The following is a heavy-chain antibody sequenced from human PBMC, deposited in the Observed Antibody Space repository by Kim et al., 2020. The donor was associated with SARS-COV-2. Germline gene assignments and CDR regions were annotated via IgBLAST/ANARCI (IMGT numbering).Heavy chain of an antibody. CDR3: PTPLCIVATFGV. V-gene: IGHV4-34*01. D-gene: IGHD5-12*01. CDR1: GGSFSGYS. CDR2: ITHIGST. Sequence: SETLSLTCAVYGGSFSGYSLSWVRQPPGKGLEWIGEITHIGSTNYTPSLKSRVTISVDTSKNPHSLTLTPVTAADTAVNSFPTPLCIVATFGVWGNGSTV. J-gene: IGHJ6*03.